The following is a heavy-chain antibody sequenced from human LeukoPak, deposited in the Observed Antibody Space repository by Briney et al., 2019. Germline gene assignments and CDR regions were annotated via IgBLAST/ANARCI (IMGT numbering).Heavy chain of an antibody. D-gene: IGHD3-22*01. J-gene: IGHJ4*02. CDR3: AREGYYSGLDY. CDR2: ISTSGTIK. V-gene: IGHV3-48*02. CDR1: GFTFSDFS. Sequence: GGSLRLSCAASGFTFSDFSMMWVRQAPGKGLEWVSYISTSGTIKTYADSVKGRFTISRDNGKISLHLLMNSLRDEDTAVYYCAREGYYSGLDYWGQGSLVTVSS.